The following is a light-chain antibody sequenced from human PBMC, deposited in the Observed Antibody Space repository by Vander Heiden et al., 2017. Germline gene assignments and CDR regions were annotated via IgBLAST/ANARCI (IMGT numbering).Light chain of an antibody. CDR3: QSYDSSLSAPYV. CDR1: SSNIGAGYA. V-gene: IGLV1-40*01. Sequence: QSVLPHPPSVSGAPGQRVTISCTGSSSNIGAGYAVHWDQQLPGTAPKHLIDVNNNRPSGVPDRFSGSKSGTSASLAITGLQAEDEADYYCQSYDSSLSAPYVFGTGTKVTVV. CDR2: VNN. J-gene: IGLJ1*01.